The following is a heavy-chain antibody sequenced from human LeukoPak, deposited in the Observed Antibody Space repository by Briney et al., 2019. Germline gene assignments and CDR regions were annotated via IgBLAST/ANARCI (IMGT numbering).Heavy chain of an antibody. D-gene: IGHD2-21*02. V-gene: IGHV3-33*01. CDR3: ARDPDMTD. CDR2: IWYDGSNK. CDR1: GFTFSSYV. J-gene: IGHJ4*02. Sequence: GGSLRLSCGASGFTFSSYVMHWVRQAPGKGLEWVAVIWYDGSNKYYADSVEGRFTISRDNSKNTLFLQMNSLRAEDTAVYYCARDPDMTDWGQGTLVTVSS.